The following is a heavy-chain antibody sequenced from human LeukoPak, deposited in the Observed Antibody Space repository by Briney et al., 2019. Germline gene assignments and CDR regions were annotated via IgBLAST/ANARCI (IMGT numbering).Heavy chain of an antibody. CDR3: ASLDTAAIRTGGY. CDR2: LKKSASET. Sequence: GALRLSCVASGFPFRPEWMSWVRQAPGKGLEWVAMLKKSASETHYVDSVKGRFIISRDYARNSLYLQMTGLRADDTAVYYCASLDTAAIRTGGYWGQGTLVTVSS. D-gene: IGHD5-18*01. V-gene: IGHV3-7*01. CDR1: GFPFRPEW. J-gene: IGHJ4*02.